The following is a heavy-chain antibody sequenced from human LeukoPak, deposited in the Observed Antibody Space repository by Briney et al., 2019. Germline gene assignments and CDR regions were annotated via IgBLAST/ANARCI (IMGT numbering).Heavy chain of an antibody. D-gene: IGHD3-22*01. CDR3: ARKHYYDSSGFFPPMDY. CDR2: IYSGGST. Sequence: GGSLRLSCAASGFTLSSNYMTWVRQAPGKGLEWVSLIYSGGSTSYADAVRGRFTISRDNSKNTLYLQMNSLRAEDTAVYYCARKHYYDSSGFFPPMDYWGQGTLVTVSS. J-gene: IGHJ4*02. V-gene: IGHV3-66*01. CDR1: GFTLSSNY.